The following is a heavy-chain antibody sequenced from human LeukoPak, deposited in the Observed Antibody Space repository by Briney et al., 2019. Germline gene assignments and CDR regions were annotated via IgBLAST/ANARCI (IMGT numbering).Heavy chain of an antibody. V-gene: IGHV3-30-3*01. D-gene: IGHD3-3*01. CDR2: ISYDGSNK. CDR3: AREKTYYDFWSGYYPNAFDI. CDR1: GFTFSSYA. J-gene: IGHJ3*02. Sequence: GESLRLSCEASGFTFSSYAMHWVRQAPGKGLEWVAVISYDGSNKYYADSVKGRFTISRDNSKNTLYLQMNSLRAGDTAVYYCAREKTYYDFWSGYYPNAFDIWGQGTMVTVSS.